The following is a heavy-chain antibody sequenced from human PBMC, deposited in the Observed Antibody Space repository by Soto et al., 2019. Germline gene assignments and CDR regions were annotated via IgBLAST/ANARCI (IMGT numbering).Heavy chain of an antibody. D-gene: IGHD1-26*01. V-gene: IGHV4-34*01. CDR2: INHSGST. CDR1: GGSFSGYY. Sequence: SETLSLTCAVYGGSFSGYYGSWIRQPPGKGLEWIGEINHSGSTNYNPSLKSRVTISVDTSKNQFSLKLSSVTAADTAVYYCASQSIGSYYYYYGMDVWGQGTTVTVSS. CDR3: ASQSIGSYYYYYGMDV. J-gene: IGHJ6*02.